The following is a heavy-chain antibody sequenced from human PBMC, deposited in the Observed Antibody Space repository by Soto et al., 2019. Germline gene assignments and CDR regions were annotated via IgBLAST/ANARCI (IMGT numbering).Heavy chain of an antibody. CDR1: GFTFSTYP. D-gene: IGHD2-2*01. Sequence: EAQLSESGGGLVQPGGSLRLSCAASGFTFSTYPMSWVRQAPGKGLEWVSGISGSGISTYYADSVKGRFTISRDNSKNTVFLQMNSLRAEDTAVYYCAKDPPWTVGPLAMDVWGQGTTVTVSS. CDR2: ISGSGIST. V-gene: IGHV3-23*01. CDR3: AKDPPWTVGPLAMDV. J-gene: IGHJ6*02.